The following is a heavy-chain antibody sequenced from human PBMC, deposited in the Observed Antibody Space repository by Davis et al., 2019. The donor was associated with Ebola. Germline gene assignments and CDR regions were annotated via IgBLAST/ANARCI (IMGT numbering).Heavy chain of an antibody. D-gene: IGHD4-17*01. CDR3: ARDRDGDYPAIGEYYGMDV. V-gene: IGHV3-11*01. J-gene: IGHJ6*02. CDR2: ISSSGSTI. Sequence: GESLKISCAASGFTFSSYWMSWIRQAPGKGLEWVSYISSSGSTIYYADSVKGRFTISRDNAKNSLYLQMNSLRAEDTAVYYCARDRDGDYPAIGEYYGMDVWGQGTTVTVSS. CDR1: GFTFSSYW.